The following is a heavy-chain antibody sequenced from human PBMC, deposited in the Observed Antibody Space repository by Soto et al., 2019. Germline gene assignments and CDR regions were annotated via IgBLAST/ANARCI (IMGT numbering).Heavy chain of an antibody. V-gene: IGHV3-48*02. J-gene: IGHJ6*02. Sequence: PGGSLRLSCAASGFTFSSYSMNWVRQAPGKGLEWVSYISSSSSNIYYADSVKGRFTISRDNAKNSLYLQMNSLRDEDTAVYYCARGGSGQQLSFRDYYYYGMDVWGQGTTVTVSS. CDR1: GFTFSSYS. D-gene: IGHD6-13*01. CDR3: ARGGSGQQLSFRDYYYYGMDV. CDR2: ISSSSSNI.